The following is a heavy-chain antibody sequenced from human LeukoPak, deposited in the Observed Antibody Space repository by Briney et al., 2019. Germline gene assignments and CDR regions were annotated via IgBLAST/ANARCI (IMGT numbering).Heavy chain of an antibody. CDR1: GGSFSGYY. D-gene: IGHD1-26*01. CDR2: INHSGST. Sequence: SETLSLTCAVYGGSFSGYYWSWIRQPPGKGLEWIGEINHSGSTNYNPSLKSRVTISVDTSKNQFSLKLSSVTAADTAVYFCARGFRGAQRTPDYWGQGTLVTVSS. V-gene: IGHV4-34*01. J-gene: IGHJ4*02. CDR3: ARGFRGAQRTPDY.